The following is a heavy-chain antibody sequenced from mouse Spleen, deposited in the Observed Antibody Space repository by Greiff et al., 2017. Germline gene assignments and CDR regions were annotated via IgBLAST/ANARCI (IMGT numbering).Heavy chain of an antibody. CDR3: TTGDYDPYFGY. J-gene: IGHJ2*01. D-gene: IGHD2-4*01. Sequence: VQLQQSGAELVRPGASVKLSCTASGLNIKDDYMHWVKQSPEQGLEWIGWIDPENGDTEYASKFQGKATITADTSSNTAYLQLSSLTSEDTAVYYCTTGDYDPYFGYWGQGTTLTVSS. CDR1: GLNIKDDY. CDR2: IDPENGDT. V-gene: IGHV14-4*01.